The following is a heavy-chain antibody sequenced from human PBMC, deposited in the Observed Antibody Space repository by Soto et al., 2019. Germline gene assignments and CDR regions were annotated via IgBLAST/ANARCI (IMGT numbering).Heavy chain of an antibody. CDR3: ARDSTAAHNTRGSIDP. Sequence: QVQLQESGPRLVKPSQTLSLTCNVSGDYIRSGGYYWSWIRQRPGKDLEWIGYIYYTGSTYYNRSLRSRLSMSVDTSEHQFSMKLTSVTAADTAIYYCARDSTAAHNTRGSIDPWGQGIMVTVSA. D-gene: IGHD6-13*01. CDR2: IYYTGST. V-gene: IGHV4-31*03. J-gene: IGHJ5*02. CDR1: GDYIRSGGYY.